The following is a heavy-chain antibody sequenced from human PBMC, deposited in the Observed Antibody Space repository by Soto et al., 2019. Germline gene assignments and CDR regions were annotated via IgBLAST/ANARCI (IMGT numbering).Heavy chain of an antibody. CDR2: IHYSGST. CDR3: ARHEGNGNVWPLDY. J-gene: IGHJ4*02. Sequence: QVQLLESGPGLVKPSETLSLTCTVSGDSIGTTHSYWAWLRQSPGKGLEWIGNIHYSGSTYYMPSLRSRVTLSVDTSKNQFSLRVTSVTAEDTAVYYCARHEGNGNVWPLDYWGQGILVTVSS. V-gene: IGHV4-39*01. D-gene: IGHD2-8*01. CDR1: GDSIGTTHSY.